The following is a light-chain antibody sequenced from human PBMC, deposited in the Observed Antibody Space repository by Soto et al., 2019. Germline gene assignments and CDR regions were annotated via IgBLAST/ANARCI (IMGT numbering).Light chain of an antibody. CDR1: QSVNTY. Sequence: EVVMTQSPATLSVSPGERVTLSCRASQSVNTYLAWYQQKPDQAPTLLIYETSTSASGVPARFSGSESGTEFTLTISSLQSEDFAVYYCQQYNHWPPYTFGQGTKLEI. CDR2: ETS. J-gene: IGKJ2*01. CDR3: QQYNHWPPYT. V-gene: IGKV3-15*01.